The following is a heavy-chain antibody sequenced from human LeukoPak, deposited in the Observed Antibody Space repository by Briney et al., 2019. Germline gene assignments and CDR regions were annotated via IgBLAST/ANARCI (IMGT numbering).Heavy chain of an antibody. D-gene: IGHD1-26*01. Sequence: GRSLRLSCAASGFTFSDYYMSWIRQAPGKGLEWVSYISSSSSYTNYADSVRGRFTISRDNAKNSLYLQMNSLRAEDTAVSYCARDLSGSYYFDYWGQGTLVTVSS. V-gene: IGHV3-11*05. CDR1: GFTFSDYY. CDR2: ISSSSSYT. CDR3: ARDLSGSYYFDY. J-gene: IGHJ4*02.